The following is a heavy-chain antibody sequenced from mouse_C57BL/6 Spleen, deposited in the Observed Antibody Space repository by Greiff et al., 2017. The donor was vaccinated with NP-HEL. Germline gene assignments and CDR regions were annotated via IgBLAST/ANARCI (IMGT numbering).Heavy chain of an antibody. CDR2: IDPSDSYT. CDR3: ARGQLRLPDYFDY. J-gene: IGHJ2*01. Sequence: QVQLQQPGAELVRPGTSVKLSCKASGYTFTSYWMHWVKQRPGQGLEWIGVIDPSDSYTNYNQKFKGKATWTVDTSSSTAYMQLSSLTSEDSAVYYCARGQLRLPDYFDYWGQGTTLTVSS. D-gene: IGHD3-2*02. V-gene: IGHV1-59*01. CDR1: GYTFTSYW.